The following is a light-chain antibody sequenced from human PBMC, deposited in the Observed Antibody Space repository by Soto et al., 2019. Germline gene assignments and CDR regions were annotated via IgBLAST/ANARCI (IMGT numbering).Light chain of an antibody. CDR2: WAS. V-gene: IGKV4-1*01. CDR1: QSVLYSSNNKNY. CDR3: QQYYSGPPYT. Sequence: DIVMTQSPDSLAVSLGERATINCMSSQSVLYSSNNKNYLAWYQQRPGQPPKLLIYWASTRESGVPERFSGSGSGTHFTLTLSSLQVEDVAVYYCQQYYSGPPYTFGQGTKLEIK. J-gene: IGKJ2*01.